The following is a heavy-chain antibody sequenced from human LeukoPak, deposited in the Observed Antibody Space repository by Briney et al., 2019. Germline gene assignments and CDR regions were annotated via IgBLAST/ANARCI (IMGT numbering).Heavy chain of an antibody. J-gene: IGHJ3*02. V-gene: IGHV4-39*07. CDR1: GGSISSSSYY. CDR2: IYYSGST. D-gene: IGHD4-17*01. Sequence: SETLSLTCTVSGGSISSSSYYWGWIRQPPGKGLEWIGSIYYSGSTYYNPSLKSRVTISVDTSKNQFSLKLSSVTAADTAVYYCARGGGYGEDAFDIWGQGTMVTVSS. CDR3: ARGGGYGEDAFDI.